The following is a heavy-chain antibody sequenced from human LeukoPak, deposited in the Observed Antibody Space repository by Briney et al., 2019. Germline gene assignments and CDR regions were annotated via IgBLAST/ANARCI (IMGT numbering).Heavy chain of an antibody. Sequence: PGRSLRLSCAASGFTFSSYAMSWVRQAPGKGLVWVARINTDGSSTNYADSVKGRFTISRDNAKNTLYLQMNSLRAEDTAVYYWAVTIFGIVTPPRNWGQGTMVTVSS. V-gene: IGHV3-74*01. CDR3: AVTIFGIVTPPRN. D-gene: IGHD3-3*01. J-gene: IGHJ3*01. CDR2: INTDGSST. CDR1: GFTFSSYA.